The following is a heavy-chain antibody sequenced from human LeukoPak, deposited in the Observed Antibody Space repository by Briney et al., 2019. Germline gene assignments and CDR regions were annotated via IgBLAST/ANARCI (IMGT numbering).Heavy chain of an antibody. V-gene: IGHV3-21*01. CDR2: ISTSSSYI. D-gene: IGHD3-22*01. CDR1: GFTFNRYN. Sequence: GGSLRLSCAASGFTFNRYNMNWVRRAPGKGLEWVSSISTSSSYIYYADSVRGRFTISRDNAKNSLYLQMNSLRAEDTAVYYCARLLAGSGYARDAFDIWGQGTMVTVSS. CDR3: ARLLAGSGYARDAFDI. J-gene: IGHJ3*02.